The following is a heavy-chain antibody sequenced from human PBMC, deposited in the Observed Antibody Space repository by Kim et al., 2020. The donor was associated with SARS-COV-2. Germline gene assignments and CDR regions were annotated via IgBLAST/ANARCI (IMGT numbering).Heavy chain of an antibody. Sequence: ASVKVSCKASGYTFTSYPIIWVRQAPGQGLEWMGWLNTNTGNPTYAQGFPGRFVFSLATSVSTAYLHISSLKAEDTAVYYCATSHDYSNYRGCYIWGQGT. V-gene: IGHV7-4-1*02. CDR2: LNTNTGNP. CDR1: GYTFTSYP. D-gene: IGHD4-4*01. J-gene: IGHJ3*02. CDR3: ATSHDYSNYRGCYI.